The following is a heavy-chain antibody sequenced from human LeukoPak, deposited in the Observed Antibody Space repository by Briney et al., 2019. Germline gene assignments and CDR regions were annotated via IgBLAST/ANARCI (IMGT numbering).Heavy chain of an antibody. Sequence: GGSLRLSCAASGFTFSSYSMNWVRQAPGKGLEWVSSISSSSSYIYYADSVKGRFTISRDNAKNSLYLQMNSLRAEDTAVYYCARPPPEKAVAADYGMDVWGQGTTVTVSS. D-gene: IGHD6-19*01. CDR1: GFTFSSYS. J-gene: IGHJ6*02. CDR2: ISSSSSYI. V-gene: IGHV3-21*01. CDR3: ARPPPEKAVAADYGMDV.